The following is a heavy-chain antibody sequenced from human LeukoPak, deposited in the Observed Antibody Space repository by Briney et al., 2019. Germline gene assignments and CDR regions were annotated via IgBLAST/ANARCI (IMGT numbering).Heavy chain of an antibody. CDR3: ARAAQTTSEGTTPPGTDY. D-gene: IGHD4-17*01. Sequence: PSETLSLTCAVYGGSFSGYYWSWIRQPPGKGLEWIGEINHSGSTNYNPSPKSRVTISVDTSKNQFSLKLSSVTAADTAVYYCARAAQTTSEGTTPPGTDYWGQGTLVTVSS. V-gene: IGHV4-34*01. CDR2: INHSGST. J-gene: IGHJ4*02. CDR1: GGSFSGYY.